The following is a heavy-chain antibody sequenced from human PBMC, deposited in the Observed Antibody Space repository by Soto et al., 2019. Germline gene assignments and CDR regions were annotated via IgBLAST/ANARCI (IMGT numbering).Heavy chain of an antibody. Sequence: QVQLVQSGAEVKKPGSSVKVSCKASGGTFSSYTISWVRQAPGQGLEWMGRIIPILGIANYAQKFQGRVTITADKPTSTAYMELSSLRSEDTAVYYCARDVXPDYXGMDVWGQGTTVTVSS. J-gene: IGHJ6*02. CDR3: ARDVXPDYXGMDV. CDR1: GGTFSSYT. CDR2: IIPILGIA. V-gene: IGHV1-69*08. D-gene: IGHD2-2*01.